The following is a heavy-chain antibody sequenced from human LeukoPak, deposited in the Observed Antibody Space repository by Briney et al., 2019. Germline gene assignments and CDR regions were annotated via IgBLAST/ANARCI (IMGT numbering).Heavy chain of an antibody. CDR1: GFNFRSFA. CDR3: AKPSGNYYDSSGYYYYFDY. Sequence: GGSLRLSCAASGFNFRSFAMSWVRQAPGQGPEWVSTVSGATDRTYHADSVKGRFNISRDNSKNTLYLQMNSLRAEDTAVYYCAKPSGNYYDSSGYYYYFDYWGQGTLVTVPS. CDR2: VSGATDRT. V-gene: IGHV3-23*01. J-gene: IGHJ4*02. D-gene: IGHD3-22*01.